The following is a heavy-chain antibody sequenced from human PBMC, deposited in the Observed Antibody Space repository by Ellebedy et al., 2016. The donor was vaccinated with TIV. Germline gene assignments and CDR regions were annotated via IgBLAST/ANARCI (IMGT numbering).Heavy chain of an antibody. J-gene: IGHJ4*02. CDR3: ARLGWKDGDY. CDR1: GGSISSSSYY. D-gene: IGHD1-1*01. V-gene: IGHV4-39*01. CDR2: IYYSRST. Sequence: MPSETLSLTCTVSGGSISSSSYYWGWIRQPPGKGLEWIGSIYYSRSTYYNPSRWSRVTMSVDTSKNQFSLKLSSVTAADTAVYYCARLGWKDGDYWGQGTLVTVSS.